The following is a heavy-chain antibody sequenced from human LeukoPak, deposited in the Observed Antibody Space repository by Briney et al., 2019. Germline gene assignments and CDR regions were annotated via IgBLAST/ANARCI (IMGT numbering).Heavy chain of an antibody. V-gene: IGHV1-46*01. D-gene: IGHD3-3*01. CDR3: ARDIITIFGVEPLHRAFDI. CDR2: INPSGGST. Sequence: ASVKVSCKASGYVFTDYYIHWVRQAPGQGLEWMGIINPSGGSTGYAQKFQGRVTMTRDMSTSTVYMELNSLRSEDTAVYYCARDIITIFGVEPLHRAFDIWGQGTMVTVSS. CDR1: GYVFTDYY. J-gene: IGHJ3*02.